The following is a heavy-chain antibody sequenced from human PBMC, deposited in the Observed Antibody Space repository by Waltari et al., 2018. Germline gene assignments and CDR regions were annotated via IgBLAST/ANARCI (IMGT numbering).Heavy chain of an antibody. J-gene: IGHJ4*02. CDR2: IYYNGNT. Sequence: QLHLQESGPGRVRPSETLTLTCSVSGGSFSNSLYYWAWFRQSPGKGREWLASIYYNGNTSISPSLKSRVTISRDTSAMSFSLQLISVTAADAARYFCVRGTTIYYDIDSWGPGTQVGVSS. CDR3: VRGTTIYYDIDS. D-gene: IGHD3-22*01. V-gene: IGHV4-39*02. CDR1: GGSFSNSLYY.